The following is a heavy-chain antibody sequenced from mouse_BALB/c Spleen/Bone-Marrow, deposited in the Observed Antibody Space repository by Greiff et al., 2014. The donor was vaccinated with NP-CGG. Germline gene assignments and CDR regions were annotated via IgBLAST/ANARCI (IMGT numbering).Heavy chain of an antibody. D-gene: IGHD2-4*01. CDR3: ARSEGYDYDWFAY. Sequence: VQLKHSGPELVKPGASVKISCKASGYTFTDYNMHWVKQSHGKSLEWIGYIYPYNGGTGYNQKFKSKATLTVDNSSSTAYMELRSLTSEDSAVYYCARSEGYDYDWFAYWGQGTLVTVSA. V-gene: IGHV1S29*02. J-gene: IGHJ3*01. CDR2: IYPYNGGT. CDR1: GYTFTDYN.